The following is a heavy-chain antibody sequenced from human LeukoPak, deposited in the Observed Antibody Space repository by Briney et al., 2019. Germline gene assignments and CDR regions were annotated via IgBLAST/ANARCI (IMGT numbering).Heavy chain of an antibody. Sequence: GESLKISCKGSGYSFTSYWISWVRQMPGKGLEWVGRIDPSDSYTNYSPSFQGHVTISADKSISTAYLQWSSLKASDTAMYYCARLDDYSYQFDYWGQGTLVTVSS. J-gene: IGHJ4*02. CDR1: GYSFTSYW. D-gene: IGHD4-11*01. V-gene: IGHV5-10-1*01. CDR2: IDPSDSYT. CDR3: ARLDDYSYQFDY.